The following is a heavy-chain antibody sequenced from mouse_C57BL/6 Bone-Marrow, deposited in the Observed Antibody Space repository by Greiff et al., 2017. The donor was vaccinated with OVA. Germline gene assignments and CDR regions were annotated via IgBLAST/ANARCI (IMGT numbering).Heavy chain of an antibody. CDR1: GYTFTDYE. D-gene: IGHD1-1*01. CDR3: THYGSSYWYFDV. CDR2: IDPETGGT. V-gene: IGHV1-15*01. J-gene: IGHJ1*03. Sequence: QVQLQQSGAELVRPGASVTLSCKASGYTFTDYEMHWVKQTPVPGLEWIGAIDPETGGTAYNQKFTGKAILTADKSSSTAYMELRSLTSEDSAVYYCTHYGSSYWYFDVWGTGTTVTVSS.